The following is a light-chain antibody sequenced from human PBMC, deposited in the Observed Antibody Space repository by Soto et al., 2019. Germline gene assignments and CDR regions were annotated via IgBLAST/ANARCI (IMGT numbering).Light chain of an antibody. CDR1: QSVGGY. J-gene: IGKJ2*01. V-gene: IGKV3-11*01. CDR3: QQRSNWPYT. Sequence: EIVLTQSPATLSLSPGERATLSCRASQSVGGYLDWYQQKPGQAPRLLIYDASNRASGIPARFSGSGSGTDFTLTISSLEPEDLAVYYCQQRSNWPYTFGQGTKLEIK. CDR2: DAS.